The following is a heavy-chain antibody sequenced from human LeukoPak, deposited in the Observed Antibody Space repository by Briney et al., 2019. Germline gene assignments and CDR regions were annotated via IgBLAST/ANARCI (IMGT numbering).Heavy chain of an antibody. CDR2: INHSGST. CDR3: ARGPPRYSYAPKYYFDY. D-gene: IGHD5-18*01. Sequence: GGSXXXYYWSWIRQPPGKGLEWIGEINHSGSTNYNPSLKSRVTISVDTSKNQFSLKLSSVTAADTAVYYCARGPPRYSYAPKYYFDYWGQGTLVTVSS. V-gene: IGHV4-34*01. CDR1: GGSXXXYY. J-gene: IGHJ4*02.